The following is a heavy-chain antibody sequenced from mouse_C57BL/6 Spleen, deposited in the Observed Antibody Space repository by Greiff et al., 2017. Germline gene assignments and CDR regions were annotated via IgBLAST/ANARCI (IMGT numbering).Heavy chain of an antibody. CDR1: GFSLTSYA. Sequence: VKLVESGPGLVAPSQSLSITCTVSGFSLTSYAISWVRQPPGKGLEWLGVIWTGGGTNYNSALKSRLSISKDNSKSQVFLKMNSLQTDDTARYYCARRVHQLGPHAMDYWGQGTSVTVSS. D-gene: IGHD4-1*02. V-gene: IGHV2-9-1*01. J-gene: IGHJ4*01. CDR3: ARRVHQLGPHAMDY. CDR2: IWTGGGT.